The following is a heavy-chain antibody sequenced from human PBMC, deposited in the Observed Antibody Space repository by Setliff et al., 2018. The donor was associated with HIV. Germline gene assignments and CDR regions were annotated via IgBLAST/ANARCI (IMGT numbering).Heavy chain of an antibody. CDR2: ISSLSEYR. CDR3: ASTGLLLPRFGASYYYYGMDV. D-gene: IGHD3-10*01. CDR1: GFPFSSFG. V-gene: IGHV3-21*06. J-gene: IGHJ6*02. Sequence: GGSLRLSCTASGFPFSSFGMNWVRRAPGRGLEWVSSISSLSEYRYYADSVKGRFTISRDNGKDSVFLQMGSLGAEDTAIYYCASTGLLLPRFGASYYYYGMDVWGQGTTVTVS.